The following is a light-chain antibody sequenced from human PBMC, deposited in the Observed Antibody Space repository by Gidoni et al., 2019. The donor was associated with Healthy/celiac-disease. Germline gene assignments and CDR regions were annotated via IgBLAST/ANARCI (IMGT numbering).Light chain of an antibody. CDR3: QQSYRTTRT. V-gene: IGKV1-39*01. CDR2: AAS. CDR1: QSISSY. J-gene: IGKJ4*01. Sequence: DFQMTQSPSSLSASVGDRVTITCRASQSISSYLNWYQQKPGKAPKLLIYAASSLQSWVPSRFSGSGSGTDCTLTISSLQPEEFETYDCQQSYRTTRTFGGGTKVEIK.